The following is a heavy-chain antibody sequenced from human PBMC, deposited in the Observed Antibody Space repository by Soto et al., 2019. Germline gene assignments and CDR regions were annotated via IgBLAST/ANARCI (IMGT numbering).Heavy chain of an antibody. CDR1: GFTFSDHA. D-gene: IGHD2-15*01. CDR3: AIDLWSHTH. Sequence: EVQLLESGGGLVQPGGSLRLSCTASGFTFSDHAMTWVRQAPGKGLEWLSGISGGGTGAYYADSVRGRFTVSRDSSNNTVFLQMDSLRVKDRAVYYGAIDLWSHTHWGQGTLVTVPS. V-gene: IGHV3-23*01. J-gene: IGHJ4*02. CDR2: ISGGGTGA.